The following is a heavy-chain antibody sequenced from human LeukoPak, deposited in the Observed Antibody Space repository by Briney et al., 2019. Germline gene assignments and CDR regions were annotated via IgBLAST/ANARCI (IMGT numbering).Heavy chain of an antibody. CDR1: GFTFTTSA. J-gene: IGHJ6*02. V-gene: IGHV1-58*01. CDR3: AAASNYYDRSNYYSYAMDA. CDR2: IVVGSGNT. D-gene: IGHD3-22*01. Sequence: ASVKVSCKASGFTFTTSAVQWVRQARGQRLEWIGWIVVGSGNTNYAQKFQERVTITRDMSTSTVYMDLSSQRSEDTAAYYCAAASNYYDRSNYYSYAMDAWGQGTTVTVSS.